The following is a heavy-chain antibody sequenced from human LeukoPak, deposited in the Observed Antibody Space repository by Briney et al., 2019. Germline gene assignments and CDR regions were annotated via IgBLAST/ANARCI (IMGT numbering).Heavy chain of an antibody. CDR2: INPSGGST. CDR1: GCTFTSYY. V-gene: IGHV1-46*01. Sequence: ASVKVSCKASGCTFTSYYIHWVRQAPGQGLEWMGIINPSGGSTSHAQKFQGRVTMTRDMSTSTVYMELSSLRSEDTAVYYCARPSPSYGDYSTCPLLNWGQGTLVTVSS. J-gene: IGHJ4*02. CDR3: ARPSPSYGDYSTCPLLN. D-gene: IGHD4-17*01.